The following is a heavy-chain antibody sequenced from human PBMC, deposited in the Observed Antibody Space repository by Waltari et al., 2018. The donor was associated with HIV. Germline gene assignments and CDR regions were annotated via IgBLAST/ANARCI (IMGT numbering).Heavy chain of an antibody. J-gene: IGHJ6*02. Sequence: QVQLQESGPGLVKPSETLSLTCTVSGGSISSYYWSWIRQPAGKGLEWIGRIYTSGGTNYNPSLKSPVPMSVDTSKNQFSLKLGSVTAADTAVYYCARDGPCSSTSCYTGSYYYYGMDVWGQGTTVTVSS. CDR3: ARDGPCSSTSCYTGSYYYYGMDV. V-gene: IGHV4-4*07. D-gene: IGHD2-2*02. CDR2: IYTSGGT. CDR1: GGSISSYY.